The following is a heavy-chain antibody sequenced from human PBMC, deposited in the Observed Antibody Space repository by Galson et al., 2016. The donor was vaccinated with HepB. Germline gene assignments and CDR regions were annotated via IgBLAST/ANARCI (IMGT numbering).Heavy chain of an antibody. J-gene: IGHJ4*02. CDR1: GGSFSAYY. Sequence: ETLSLTCAVYGGSFSAYYWNWIRQPPGRGLEWIGEINHVGSTKFNPSLERRLTISLDTSKRQFSLKLNSVTAADTAVYYCARFEGSGTYVVDRWTNFVDQWGKGTLVTVPS. CDR3: ARFEGSGTYVVDRWTNFVDQ. V-gene: IGHV4-34*01. CDR2: INHVGST. D-gene: IGHD3-10*01.